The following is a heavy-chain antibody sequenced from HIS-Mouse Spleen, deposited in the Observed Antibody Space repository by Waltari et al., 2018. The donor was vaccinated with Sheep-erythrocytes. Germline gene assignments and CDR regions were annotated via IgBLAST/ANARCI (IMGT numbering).Heavy chain of an antibody. Sequence: EVQLVVSGGGLAQLGGSLRLSCAASAFTFSSYWMHWVSHAPGKEQVWVSHSNSEGSSTSYADSVKGRFTISRDNAKNTLYLQMNSLRAEDTAVYYCARAISSADAFDIWGQGTMVTVSS. D-gene: IGHD3-16*02. CDR2: SNSEGSST. V-gene: IGHV3-74*01. CDR1: AFTFSSYW. J-gene: IGHJ3*02. CDR3: ARAISSADAFDI.